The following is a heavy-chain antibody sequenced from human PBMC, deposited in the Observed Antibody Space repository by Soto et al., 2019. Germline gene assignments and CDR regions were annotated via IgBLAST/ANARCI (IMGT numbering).Heavy chain of an antibody. Sequence: GGSLRLSCAASGFTFSSYGMHWVRQAPGKGLEWVAVIWYDGSNKYYADSVKGRFTISRDNSKNTLYLQMNSLRAEDTAVYSCASEAVAGMCFDYWRQGTLVTVSS. J-gene: IGHJ4*02. V-gene: IGHV3-33*01. CDR2: IWYDGSNK. D-gene: IGHD6-19*01. CDR3: ASEAVAGMCFDY. CDR1: GFTFSSYG.